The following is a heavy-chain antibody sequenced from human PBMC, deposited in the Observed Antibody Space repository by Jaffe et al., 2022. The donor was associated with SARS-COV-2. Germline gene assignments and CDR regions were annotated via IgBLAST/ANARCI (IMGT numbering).Heavy chain of an antibody. CDR2: INQEGNEK. J-gene: IGHJ3*02. V-gene: IGHV3-7*01. CDR1: GFTFRSSW. CDR3: TRDPEWGAIDI. Sequence: EGQLVESGGDLVQPGGSLRLSCAASGFTFRSSWMSWLRQAPGKGPEWVATINQEGNEKSYVDSVRGRFTISRDNPKNSLYLQMDTLRDEDTAVYYCTRDPEWGAIDIWGQGTMVTVSS. D-gene: IGHD1-26*01.